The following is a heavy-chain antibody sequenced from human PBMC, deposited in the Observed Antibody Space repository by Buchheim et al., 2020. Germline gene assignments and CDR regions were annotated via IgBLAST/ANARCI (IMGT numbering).Heavy chain of an antibody. CDR3: ARDNKAYVYESDGSLGTYNWFDP. Sequence: QVQLQESGPGLVKPSETLSLTCTVSGVSINSYYWTWLRQPAGKGLEWIGRIYSDRTNYNVSLKSRLTMSVDPSKNQVSLTLTSVTAADTAVYYCARDNKAYVYESDGSLGTYNWFDPWGQG. J-gene: IGHJ5*02. CDR2: IYSDRT. CDR1: GVSINSYY. V-gene: IGHV4-4*07. D-gene: IGHD3-22*01.